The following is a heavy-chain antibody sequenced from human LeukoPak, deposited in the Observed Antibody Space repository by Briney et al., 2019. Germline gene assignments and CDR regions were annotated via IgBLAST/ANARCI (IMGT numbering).Heavy chain of an antibody. CDR2: ISYDGSNK. CDR1: GFTFSSYA. CDR3: ARDRHSSGWIGY. D-gene: IGHD6-19*01. Sequence: GRSLRLSCAASGFTFSSYAMHWVRQAPGKGLEWVAVISYDGSNKYYADSVKGRFTISRDNSKNTLYLQMNSLRAEDTAVYYCARDRHSSGWIGYWGQGTLSPSPQ. V-gene: IGHV3-30*04. J-gene: IGHJ4*02.